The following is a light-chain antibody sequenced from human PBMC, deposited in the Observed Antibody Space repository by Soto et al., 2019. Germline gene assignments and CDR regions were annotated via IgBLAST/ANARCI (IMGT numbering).Light chain of an antibody. CDR1: QSVSTK. CDR2: GAS. CDR3: LQYNNWPYT. J-gene: IGKJ2*01. Sequence: EIVMTQSPVTLSVSPGERGTLSCTASQSVSTKLLWFQQKPGQAPRLLIYGASTRATGIPARSSGGGSGTEFSLTISSLQSEDFAVYYCLQYNNWPYTFGQGTRV. V-gene: IGKV3-15*01.